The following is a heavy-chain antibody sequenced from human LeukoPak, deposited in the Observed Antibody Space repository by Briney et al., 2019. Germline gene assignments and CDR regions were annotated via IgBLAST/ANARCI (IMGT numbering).Heavy chain of an antibody. Sequence: SVKVSCKASGGTFSSYAISWVRQAPGQGLEWLGRIIPIFGTANYAQKFQGRVTITADESTSTAYMELSSLRSEDTAVYYCARVVRWLQSIYAFDIWGQGTMVTVSS. J-gene: IGHJ3*02. D-gene: IGHD5-24*01. CDR2: IIPIFGTA. CDR1: GGTFSSYA. V-gene: IGHV1-69*15. CDR3: ARVVRWLQSIYAFDI.